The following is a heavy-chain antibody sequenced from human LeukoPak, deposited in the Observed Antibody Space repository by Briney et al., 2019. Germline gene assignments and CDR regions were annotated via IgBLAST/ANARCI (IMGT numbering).Heavy chain of an antibody. D-gene: IGHD3-10*01. Sequence: GGSLRLSCAASGFTVSSNYMSWVRQAPGKGLEWVSVIYSGGSTYYADSVRGRFTISRGNSKNTLYLQMNSLRAEDTAVYYCASGSGSYRTPYYYMDVWGTGTTVTVSS. J-gene: IGHJ6*03. CDR3: ASGSGSYRTPYYYMDV. CDR1: GFTVSSNY. V-gene: IGHV3-53*01. CDR2: IYSGGST.